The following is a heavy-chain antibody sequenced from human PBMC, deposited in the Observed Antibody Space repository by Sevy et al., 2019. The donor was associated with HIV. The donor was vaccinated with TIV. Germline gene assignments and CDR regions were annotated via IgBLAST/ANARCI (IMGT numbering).Heavy chain of an antibody. CDR2: IYYSGST. Sequence: SETLSLTCSVSGGSISSYYWSWIRQPPGKGLEWIGYIYYSGSTNYNPSLKSRVTISVDTSKNQFSLKLSSVTAADTAVYYCARSYDFWSGSTDVWGQGTTVTVSS. D-gene: IGHD3-3*01. CDR1: GGSISSYY. CDR3: ARSYDFWSGSTDV. V-gene: IGHV4-59*01. J-gene: IGHJ6*02.